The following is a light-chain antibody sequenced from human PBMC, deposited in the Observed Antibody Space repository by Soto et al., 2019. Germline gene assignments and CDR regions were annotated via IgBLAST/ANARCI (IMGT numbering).Light chain of an antibody. CDR1: QSVNSN. Sequence: EIVMTQSPATLSVSPGERATLSCRASQSVNSNLAWYQQKPGQAPRLLIYGASSRATGIPDRFSGSGSGTEFTLTISSLQPDDSATYYCQQYSRYRTFGQGTKVDIK. V-gene: IGKV3D-15*01. CDR3: QQYSRYRT. CDR2: GAS. J-gene: IGKJ1*01.